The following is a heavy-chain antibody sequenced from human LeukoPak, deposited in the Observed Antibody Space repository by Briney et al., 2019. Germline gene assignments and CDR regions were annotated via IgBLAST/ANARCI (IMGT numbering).Heavy chain of an antibody. CDR2: IYPGDSDT. V-gene: IGHV5-51*01. J-gene: IGHJ5*02. Sequence: GESLKISCKGSGYSFTSYWIGWVRQMPGKGLEWMGIIYPGDSDTRYSPSLQGQVTISADKSISTAYLQWSSLKASDTAMYYCARNSHTAMGKYNWFDPWGQGTLVTVSS. CDR3: ARNSHTAMGKYNWFDP. D-gene: IGHD5-18*01. CDR1: GYSFTSYW.